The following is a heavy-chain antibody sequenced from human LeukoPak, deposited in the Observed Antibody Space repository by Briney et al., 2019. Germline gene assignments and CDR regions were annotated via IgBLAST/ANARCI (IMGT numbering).Heavy chain of an antibody. Sequence: KPGASVKVSCKASGYTFTSYGIRWLRQAPGRGLGWMGWISAYNGNTNYAQKLQGRVTMTTDTSTSAVYMELRSLRSDDTAVYYCARGITGYDSGWYGRGDKFDCWGQGTLVTVPS. CDR2: ISAYNGNT. CDR3: ARGITGYDSGWYGRGDKFDC. V-gene: IGHV1-18*01. CDR1: GYTFTSYG. D-gene: IGHD6-19*01. J-gene: IGHJ4*02.